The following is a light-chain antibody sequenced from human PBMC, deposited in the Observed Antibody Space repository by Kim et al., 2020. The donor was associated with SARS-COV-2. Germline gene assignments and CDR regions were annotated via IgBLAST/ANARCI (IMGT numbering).Light chain of an antibody. CDR3: QHRRT. CDR1: QSVSRW. V-gene: IGKV1-5*01. Sequence: DIQMTQSPSTLSASVGDRVTLTCRASQSVSRWLAWYQQKPGKAPKLLIYDGSNLQSGVPSRFSGSGSGTEFTLTISSLQPDDIAIYYCQHRRTFGQGTKVDIK. J-gene: IGKJ1*01. CDR2: DGS.